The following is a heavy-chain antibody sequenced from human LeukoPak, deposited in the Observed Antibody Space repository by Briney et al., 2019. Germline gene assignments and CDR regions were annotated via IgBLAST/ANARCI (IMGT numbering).Heavy chain of an antibody. D-gene: IGHD3-10*01. Sequence: GGSLRLSCAASGFTFSNFWMHWVRQAPEMGLVWVSRINTDGSRTNSVKGRFTISTDNAKNSLNLQMNSLRVEDTAVYYCARGPPYGSRSDFLDYWGLGTLVTVSS. CDR3: ARGPPYGSRSDFLDY. V-gene: IGHV3-74*01. CDR2: INTDGSRT. CDR1: GFTFSNFW. J-gene: IGHJ4*02.